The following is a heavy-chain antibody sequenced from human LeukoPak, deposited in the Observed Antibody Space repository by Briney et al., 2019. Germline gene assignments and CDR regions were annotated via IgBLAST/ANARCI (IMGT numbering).Heavy chain of an antibody. CDR2: INGSGASI. CDR1: GFTFSSYA. V-gene: IGHV3-23*01. D-gene: IGHD4-17*01. J-gene: IGHJ3*02. CDR3: AKDGDYRSAAFDI. Sequence: GGSLRLSCAASGFTFSSYAMNWVRQAPGKGLEWVSVINGSGASIYYADSVKGRFTISRDNSKNTLYLQMNSLRAEDTAVYYCAKDGDYRSAAFDIWGQGTMVTVSS.